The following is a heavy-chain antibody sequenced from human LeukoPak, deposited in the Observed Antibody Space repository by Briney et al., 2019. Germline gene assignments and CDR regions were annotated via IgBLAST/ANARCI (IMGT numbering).Heavy chain of an antibody. J-gene: IGHJ4*02. D-gene: IGHD4-17*01. Sequence: GGSLRLSCAASEFTFSSYWISWVRQAPGKGLEWVANIKQDGGQIYYLESVKGRFTVSRDNAKNSLYLQMNSLRAEDTAVYYCARLGARQMLEYWGQGTLVTVSS. CDR1: EFTFSSYW. CDR2: IKQDGGQI. CDR3: ARLGARQMLEY. V-gene: IGHV3-7*01.